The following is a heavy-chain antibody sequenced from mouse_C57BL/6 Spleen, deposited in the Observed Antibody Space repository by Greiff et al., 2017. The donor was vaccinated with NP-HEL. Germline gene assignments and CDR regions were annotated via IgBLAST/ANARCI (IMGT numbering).Heavy chain of an antibody. CDR2: IDPATGNT. J-gene: IGHJ4*01. V-gene: IGHV14-3*01. D-gene: IGHD3-2*02. CDR1: GFNIKNTY. Sequence: VQLQQSVAELVRPGASVKLSCTASGFNIKNTYMHWVKQRPEQGLEWIGRIDPATGNTKYAPKFQGKATITADTSTNTAYLQLSSLTSEDTAIDYCADSSGYVGYYAMDYWGQGTSVTVSS. CDR3: ADSSGYVGYYAMDY.